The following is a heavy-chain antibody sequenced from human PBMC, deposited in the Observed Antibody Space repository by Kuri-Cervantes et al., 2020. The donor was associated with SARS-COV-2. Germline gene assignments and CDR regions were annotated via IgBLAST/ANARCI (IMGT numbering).Heavy chain of an antibody. CDR3: ARYGSGWYPYYFDY. V-gene: IGHV4-59*01. Sequence: ESLKISCTVSGGSISSYYWSWIRQPPGKGLEWIGYIYYSGSTNYNPSLKSRVTMSVDTSKNQFSLQLSSVTAADTAVYYCARYGSGWYPYYFDYWGQGILVTVSS. CDR1: GGSISSYY. D-gene: IGHD6-19*01. J-gene: IGHJ4*02. CDR2: IYYSGST.